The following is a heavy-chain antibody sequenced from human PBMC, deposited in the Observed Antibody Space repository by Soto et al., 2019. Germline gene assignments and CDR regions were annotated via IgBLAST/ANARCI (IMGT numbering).Heavy chain of an antibody. J-gene: IGHJ3*02. CDR2: IYPGDSDT. Sequence: PGESLKISCKGSGYSFTTYWIGWVRQMPGKGLEWMGIIYPGDSDTRYSPSFQGQVTFSADKSISTAYLQWSSLKASDTAMYYCARSIYGGKSRGAFEIWGEGTMVTV. CDR1: GYSFTTYW. CDR3: ARSIYGGKSRGAFEI. V-gene: IGHV5-51*01. D-gene: IGHD2-15*01.